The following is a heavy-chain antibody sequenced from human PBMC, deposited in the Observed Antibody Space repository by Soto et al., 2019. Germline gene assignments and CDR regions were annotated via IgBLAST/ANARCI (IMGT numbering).Heavy chain of an antibody. J-gene: IGHJ4*02. D-gene: IGHD2-15*01. V-gene: IGHV3-33*01. Sequence: QVQLVESGGGVVQPGRSLRLSCAASGFTFSSYGMHWVRQAPGKGLEWVAVIWYDGSNKYYADSVKGRFTISRDNSKNSLYLQMNSLRAEDTAVYYCARDNGAWWTGDYWGQGTLVTVSS. CDR3: ARDNGAWWTGDY. CDR1: GFTFSSYG. CDR2: IWYDGSNK.